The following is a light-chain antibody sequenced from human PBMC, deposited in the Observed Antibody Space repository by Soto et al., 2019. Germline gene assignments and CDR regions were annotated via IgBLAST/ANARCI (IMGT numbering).Light chain of an antibody. J-gene: IGLJ1*01. Sequence: QSVLTQPPSVSGAPGQRVTISCTGSSSNIGAGYDVHWYQQLPGTAPKLLIYDNSNRPSGVPDRFSGSKSGTSAPLAISGLQAEDEADYYCQSYDSRLSGSRVFGTGTKVTVL. V-gene: IGLV1-40*01. CDR2: DNS. CDR1: SSNIGAGYD. CDR3: QSYDSRLSGSRV.